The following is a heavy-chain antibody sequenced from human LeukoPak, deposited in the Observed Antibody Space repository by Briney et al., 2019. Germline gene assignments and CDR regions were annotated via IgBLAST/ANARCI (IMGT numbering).Heavy chain of an antibody. J-gene: IGHJ4*02. V-gene: IGHV3-23*01. Sequence: GGSLRLSCAASGFTFSSYAMSWVRQAPAKGLEWVSAISGSGGSTYYADSVKGRFTISRDNSKNTLYLQMNSLRAEDTAVYYCAKDPEVDYHFWSGYLLHWGQGTLVTVSS. CDR2: ISGSGGST. CDR3: AKDPEVDYHFWSGYLLH. D-gene: IGHD3-3*01. CDR1: GFTFSSYA.